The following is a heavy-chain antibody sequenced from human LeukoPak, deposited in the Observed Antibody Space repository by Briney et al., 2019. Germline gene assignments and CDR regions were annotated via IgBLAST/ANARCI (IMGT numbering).Heavy chain of an antibody. J-gene: IGHJ4*02. CDR2: ISSSSTI. CDR1: GFTFSSYS. CDR3: ARGSMDY. D-gene: IGHD2-8*01. V-gene: IGHV3-48*02. Sequence: GGSLRLSCAASGFTFSSYSMNWVRQAPGKGLEWVSYISSSSTIYYADSVKGRFTISRDNAKNSLYLQMNSLRDEDTAVYYCARGSMDYWGQGTLVTVSS.